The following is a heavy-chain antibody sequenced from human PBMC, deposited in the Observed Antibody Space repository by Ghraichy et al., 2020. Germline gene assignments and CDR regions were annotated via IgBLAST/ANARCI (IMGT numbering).Heavy chain of an antibody. V-gene: IGHV1-8*01. CDR3: AQSSNSYFYYAMDV. D-gene: IGHD4-11*01. J-gene: IGHJ6*02. Sequence: ASVKVSCKASGYTFSTYDINWVRQATGQGLEWMGWMNPKSGNTGYAQNFQGRVTMTRNTSISTAYMEMSSLTSEDTAVYYCAQSSNSYFYYAMDVWGQGTTVTVSS. CDR2: MNPKSGNT. CDR1: GYTFSTYD.